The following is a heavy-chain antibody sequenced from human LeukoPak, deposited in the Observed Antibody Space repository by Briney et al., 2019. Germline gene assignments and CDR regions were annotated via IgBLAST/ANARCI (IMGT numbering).Heavy chain of an antibody. Sequence: GGSLRLSCAASGFSFSSSAMSWVRQAPGKGLEWVSAISGSGGHTYYAGSVKGRFTIFRDNSKNMLYLQMNSLRAEDTALYYCASQKANFYDSSGDVWGQGTTVTVSS. CDR2: ISGSGGHT. CDR3: ASQKANFYDSSGDV. J-gene: IGHJ6*02. CDR1: GFSFSSSA. D-gene: IGHD3-22*01. V-gene: IGHV3-23*01.